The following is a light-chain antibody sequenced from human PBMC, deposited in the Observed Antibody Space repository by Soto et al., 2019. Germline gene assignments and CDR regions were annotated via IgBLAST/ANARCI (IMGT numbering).Light chain of an antibody. CDR3: SSYISSGTWV. J-gene: IGLJ3*02. CDR1: SSDVGGYNY. CDR2: DVS. V-gene: IGLV2-14*03. Sequence: QSALTQPASVSGSPGQSISISCTGSSSDVGGYNYVSWCQQHPGKAPKTMIYDVSNRPSGVSNRFSGSKSGNTASLTISGLQAEDEADYYCSSYISSGTWVFGGGTKLTVL.